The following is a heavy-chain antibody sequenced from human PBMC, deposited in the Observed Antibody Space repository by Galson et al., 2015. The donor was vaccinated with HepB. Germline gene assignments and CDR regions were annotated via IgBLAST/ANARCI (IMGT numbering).Heavy chain of an antibody. Sequence: SVKVSCKASGGTFSSYAISWVRQAPGQGLEWMGRIIPILGIANYAQKFQGRVTITADKSTSTAYMELSSLRSEDTAVYYCATSIAVAGGGGYYFDYWGQGTLVTVSS. V-gene: IGHV1-69*04. J-gene: IGHJ4*02. CDR1: GGTFSSYA. CDR2: IIPILGIA. D-gene: IGHD6-19*01. CDR3: ATSIAVAGGGGYYFDY.